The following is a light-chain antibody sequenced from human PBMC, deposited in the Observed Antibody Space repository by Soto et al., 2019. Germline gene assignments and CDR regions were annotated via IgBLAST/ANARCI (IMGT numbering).Light chain of an antibody. V-gene: IGKV3-15*01. CDR2: GAS. CDR3: QQYNNWPPIT. J-gene: IGKJ5*01. CDR1: QSVSSN. Sequence: EKVMTQSPASLSLSPGERATLSCRASQSVSSNLAWYQQKPGQAPRLLIYGASTRATGIPARFSGSGSGTEFTRTISSLQSEDFAVYYCQQYNNWPPITFGQGTRLEMK.